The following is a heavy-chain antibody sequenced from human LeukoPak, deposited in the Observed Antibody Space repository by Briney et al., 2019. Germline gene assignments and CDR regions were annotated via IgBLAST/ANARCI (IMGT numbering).Heavy chain of an antibody. V-gene: IGHV4-61*02. J-gene: IGHJ4*02. D-gene: IGHD2-2*01. CDR1: GGSISSGGYY. CDR2: IYTSGST. Sequence: PSQTLSLTCTVSGGSISSGGYYWSWIRQPAGKGLEWIGRIYTSGSTNYNPSLKSRVTMSVDTSKNQFSLKLSSVTAADTAVYYCARAAPGDYCSSTSCGAFDYWGQGTLVTVSS. CDR3: ARAAPGDYCSSTSCGAFDY.